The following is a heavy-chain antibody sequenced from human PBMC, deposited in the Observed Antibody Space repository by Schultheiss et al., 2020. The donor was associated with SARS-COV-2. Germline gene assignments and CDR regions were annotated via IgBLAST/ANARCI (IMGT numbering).Heavy chain of an antibody. D-gene: IGHD6-13*01. CDR1: GFTFSSYG. J-gene: IGHJ6*02. CDR2: IKQDGSEK. V-gene: IGHV3-7*01. CDR3: ASYSSSWYYYYYGMDV. Sequence: GESLKISCAASGFTFSSYGMHWVRQAPGKGLEWVANIKQDGSEKYYVDSVKGRFTISRENAKNTLYLQMNSLRDEDTAVYYCASYSSSWYYYYYGMDVWGQGTTVTGS.